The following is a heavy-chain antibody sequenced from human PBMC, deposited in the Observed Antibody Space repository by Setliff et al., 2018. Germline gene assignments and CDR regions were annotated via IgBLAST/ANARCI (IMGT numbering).Heavy chain of an antibody. J-gene: IGHJ6*02. D-gene: IGHD3-16*01. Sequence: PGGSLRLSCAASGFTVSSNYMSWVRGDPGKGLEWGSVISGSGLSTSYADSVKGRFTISRDNSKNTLYLQMNSLRAEDTAVYYCAGRLGASTRYYYYSLDVWGQGTTVTVSS. CDR3: AGRLGASTRYYYYSLDV. CDR1: GFTVSSNY. V-gene: IGHV3-66*01. CDR2: ISGSGLST.